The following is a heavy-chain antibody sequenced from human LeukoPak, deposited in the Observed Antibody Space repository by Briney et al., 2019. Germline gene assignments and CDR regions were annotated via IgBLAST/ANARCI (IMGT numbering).Heavy chain of an antibody. Sequence: VASVKVSCKASGYTFTSYDINWARQATGQGLEWMGWMNPNSGNTGYAQKFQGRVTMTRNTSISTAYMELSSLRSEDTAVYYCARMLWFGDYYYGMDVWGQGTTVTVSS. CDR2: MNPNSGNT. CDR1: GYTFTSYD. D-gene: IGHD3-10*01. J-gene: IGHJ6*02. CDR3: ARMLWFGDYYYGMDV. V-gene: IGHV1-8*01.